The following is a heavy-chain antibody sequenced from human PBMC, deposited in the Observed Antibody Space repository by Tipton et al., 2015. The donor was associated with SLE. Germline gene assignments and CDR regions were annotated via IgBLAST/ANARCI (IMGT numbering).Heavy chain of an antibody. CDR3: ARDGVGLLGGGYYGMDV. Sequence: TLSLTCTVSGDSISSHYWSWIRQPPGKGLEWIGYIYYSGSTNYNPSLKSRVTISVDTSKNQFSLKLSSVTAADTAVYYCARDGVGLLGGGYYGMDVWGQGTTVTVSS. V-gene: IGHV4-59*11. CDR1: GDSISSHY. D-gene: IGHD3-16*01. J-gene: IGHJ6*02. CDR2: IYYSGST.